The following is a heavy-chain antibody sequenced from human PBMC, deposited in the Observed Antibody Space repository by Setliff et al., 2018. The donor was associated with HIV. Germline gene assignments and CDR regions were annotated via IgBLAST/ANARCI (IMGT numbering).Heavy chain of an antibody. CDR2: IYHSGTT. Sequence: PSETLSLTCVVNGESFRGHFWTWIRQIPGKGLQMIGEIYHSGTTNYNPSLKSRVTISVDKSKNHFSLNLTSVTAADTAVYYCARGGSYYKLDYWGQGTLVTVSS. CDR1: GESFRGHF. CDR3: ARGGSYYKLDY. J-gene: IGHJ4*02. D-gene: IGHD3-10*01. V-gene: IGHV4-34*01.